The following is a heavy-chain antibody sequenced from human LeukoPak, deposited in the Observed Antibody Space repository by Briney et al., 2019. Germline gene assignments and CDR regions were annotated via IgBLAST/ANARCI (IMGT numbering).Heavy chain of an antibody. Sequence: SETLSLTCAVYGGSFSGYYWSWIRQPPGKGLEWIGEINHSGSTNYNPSLKSRVTISVDTSKNQFSLKLSPVTAADTAVYYCARDRPGYSSSWYSDYWGQGTLVTVSS. J-gene: IGHJ4*02. V-gene: IGHV4-34*01. D-gene: IGHD6-13*01. CDR1: GGSFSGYY. CDR2: INHSGST. CDR3: ARDRPGYSSSWYSDY.